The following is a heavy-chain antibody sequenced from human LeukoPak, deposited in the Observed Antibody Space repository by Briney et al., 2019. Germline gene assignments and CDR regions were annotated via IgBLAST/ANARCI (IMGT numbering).Heavy chain of an antibody. D-gene: IGHD6-6*01. V-gene: IGHV4-34*01. CDR1: GGSFSGYY. CDR3: AGGSGSSYSWVAYYYYGMDV. Sequence: SETLSLTCAVYGGSFSGYYWSWIRQPPGKGLEWIGEINHSGSTNYNPSLKSRVTMSVDTSKNQFSLKLSSVTAADTAVYYCAGGSGSSYSWVAYYYYGMDVWGQGTTVTVSS. CDR2: INHSGST. J-gene: IGHJ6*02.